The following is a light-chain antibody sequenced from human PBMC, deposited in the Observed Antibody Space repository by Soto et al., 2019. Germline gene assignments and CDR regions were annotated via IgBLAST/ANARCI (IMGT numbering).Light chain of an antibody. Sequence: EIVLTQSPGTLSLSLGERATLSCRASQSVSSSYLAWYQQKPGQAPRLLIHDASSRATGIPDRFSVSGSVTDFTVTISRLEPEDFAVYYCQQFGNSLYTFGQGTKLEIK. J-gene: IGKJ2*01. CDR2: DAS. V-gene: IGKV3-20*01. CDR3: QQFGNSLYT. CDR1: QSVSSSY.